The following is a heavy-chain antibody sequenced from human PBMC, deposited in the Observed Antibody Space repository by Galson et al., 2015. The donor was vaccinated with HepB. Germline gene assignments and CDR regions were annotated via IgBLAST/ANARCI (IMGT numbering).Heavy chain of an antibody. V-gene: IGHV3-73*01. CDR2: IRSKANSYAT. CDR1: GFTFSNAW. D-gene: IGHD3-22*01. J-gene: IGHJ3*02. CDR3: TRHLPYYDSSGYYRSDAFDI. Sequence: SLRLSCAASGFTFSNAWMSWVRQAPGKGLEWVGRIRSKANSYATAYAASVKGRFTISRDDSKNTAYLQMNSLKTEDTAVYYCTRHLPYYDSSGYYRSDAFDIWGQGTMVTVSS.